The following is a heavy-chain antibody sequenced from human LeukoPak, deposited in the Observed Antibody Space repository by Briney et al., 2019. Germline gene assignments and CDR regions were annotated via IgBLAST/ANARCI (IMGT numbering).Heavy chain of an antibody. J-gene: IGHJ3*02. D-gene: IGHD3-22*01. Sequence: SETLSLTCTVSGGSISSGGYYWSWIRQHPGKGLEWIGYIYYSGSTYYNPSLKSRVTISVDTSKNQFSLKLSSVTAADTAVYYCARGAYYYDSSGYYHVFDAFDIWGQGTMVTVSS. CDR1: GGSISSGGYY. V-gene: IGHV4-31*03. CDR2: IYYSGST. CDR3: ARGAYYYDSSGYYHVFDAFDI.